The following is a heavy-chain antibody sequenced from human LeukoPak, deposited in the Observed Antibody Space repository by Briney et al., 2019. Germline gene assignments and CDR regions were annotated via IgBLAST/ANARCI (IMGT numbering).Heavy chain of an antibody. CDR1: GFTFSSYA. D-gene: IGHD5-24*01. CDR3: ARWGDGRPKLDY. Sequence: GGSLRLSCAASGFTFSSYAMHWVRQAPGKGLEWVAVISYDGSNKYYADSLKGRFTISRDNSKNTLYLQMNSLRAEDTAVYYCARWGDGRPKLDYWGQGTLVTVSS. CDR2: ISYDGSNK. J-gene: IGHJ4*02. V-gene: IGHV3-30*04.